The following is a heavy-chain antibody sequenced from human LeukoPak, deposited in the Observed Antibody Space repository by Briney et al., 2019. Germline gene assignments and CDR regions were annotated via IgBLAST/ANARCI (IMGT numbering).Heavy chain of an antibody. D-gene: IGHD4-17*01. CDR2: IKQDGSEK. Sequence: GGSLRLSCAASGFMFSSYWMSWVRQAPGKGLEWVANIKQDGSEKYYVDSVKGRFTISRDNAKNSLYLQMNSLRAEDTAVYYCARDLRGGYGDYIGWGQGTLVTVSS. CDR1: GFMFSSYW. V-gene: IGHV3-7*01. CDR3: ARDLRGGYGDYIG. J-gene: IGHJ4*02.